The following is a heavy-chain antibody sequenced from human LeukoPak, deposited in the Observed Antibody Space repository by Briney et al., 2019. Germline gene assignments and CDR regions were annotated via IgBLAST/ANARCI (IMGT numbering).Heavy chain of an antibody. CDR3: ARHLYNSGWYYYFDY. CDR2: VYSGGTT. CDR1: GFTVSSNY. Sequence: GGSLRLSCAASGFTVSSNYLSWVRQAPGKGLEWVSVVYSGGTTNYADSVKGRFTISRDNSKNTVYLQMSSLRADDTAVYYCARHLYNSGWYYYFDYWGQGTLVTVFS. D-gene: IGHD6-19*01. J-gene: IGHJ4*02. V-gene: IGHV3-66*04.